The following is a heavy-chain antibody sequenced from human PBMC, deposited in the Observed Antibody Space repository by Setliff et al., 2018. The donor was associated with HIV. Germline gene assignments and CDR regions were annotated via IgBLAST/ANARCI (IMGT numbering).Heavy chain of an antibody. Sequence: WASVKVSCKASGGTFSSYAISWVRQAPGQGLEWMGGIIPIFGTANYAQKFQGRVTITADESTSTAYMELSSLRSEDTAVYYCARGGNYYDSSGGFDYWGQGTLVTVSS. D-gene: IGHD3-22*01. V-gene: IGHV1-69*13. CDR1: GGTFSSYA. CDR3: ARGGNYYDSSGGFDY. J-gene: IGHJ4*02. CDR2: IIPIFGTA.